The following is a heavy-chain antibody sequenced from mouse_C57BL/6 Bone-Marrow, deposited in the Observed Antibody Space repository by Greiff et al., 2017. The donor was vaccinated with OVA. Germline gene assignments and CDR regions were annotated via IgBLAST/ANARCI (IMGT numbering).Heavy chain of an antibody. CDR1: GYTFTSYW. V-gene: IGHV1-55*01. D-gene: IGHD4-1*01. CDR3: ARIANWDGGYFDY. J-gene: IGHJ2*01. CDR2: IYPGSGST. Sequence: QVHVKQPGAELVKPGASVKMSCKASGYTFTSYWITWVKQRPGQGLEWIGDIYPGSGSTNYNEKFKSKATLTVDTSSSTAYMQLSSLTSEDSAVYYCARIANWDGGYFDYWGQGTTLTVSS.